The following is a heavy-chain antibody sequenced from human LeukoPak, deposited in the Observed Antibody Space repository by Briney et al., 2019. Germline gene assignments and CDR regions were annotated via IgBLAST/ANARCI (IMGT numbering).Heavy chain of an antibody. D-gene: IGHD2-15*01. CDR2: ISPHNGNT. V-gene: IGHV1-18*04. Sequence: ASVKVSCKASGYTFTSRGISWVRQAPGQGLEWMGWISPHNGNTKYVQRLQGRVTITADESTSTAYVELSSLRSEDTAVYYCARGVVVAAKKGRWYFDYWGQGTLVTVSS. J-gene: IGHJ4*02. CDR3: ARGVVVAAKKGRWYFDY. CDR1: GYTFTSRG.